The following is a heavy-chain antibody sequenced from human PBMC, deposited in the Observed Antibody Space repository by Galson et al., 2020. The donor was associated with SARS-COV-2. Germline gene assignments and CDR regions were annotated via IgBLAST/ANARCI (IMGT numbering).Heavy chain of an antibody. CDR1: GFAFSDYA. Sequence: GESLKISCSASGFAFSDYAMHWVRQAPGKGLQYVSALSSTGGTSFYADSVSGRFMSRDNSKNTFYLQMTGLRVEDTAFYYCLAYSSTRHNYWGRGTQVTVSS. CDR3: LAYSSTRHNY. CDR2: LSSTGGTS. V-gene: IGHV3-64D*09. D-gene: IGHD6-13*01. J-gene: IGHJ4*02.